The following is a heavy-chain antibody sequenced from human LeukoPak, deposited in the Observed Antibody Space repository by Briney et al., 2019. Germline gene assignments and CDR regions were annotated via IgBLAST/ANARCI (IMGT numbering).Heavy chain of an antibody. Sequence: GGSLRLSCAASGFTITSNYMSWVRQAPGKGLEWVAAMYSGGNTYYADSVRGRFTISRDSSMNTLYLQMNSLRGEDTAVYYCAGAMGYNLFDYWGQGALLTVSS. V-gene: IGHV3-66*02. CDR2: MYSGGNT. CDR1: GFTITSNY. J-gene: IGHJ4*02. D-gene: IGHD5-24*01. CDR3: AGAMGYNLFDY.